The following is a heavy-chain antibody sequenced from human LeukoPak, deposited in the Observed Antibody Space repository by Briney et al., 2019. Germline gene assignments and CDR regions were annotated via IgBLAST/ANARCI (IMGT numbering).Heavy chain of an antibody. D-gene: IGHD3-22*01. CDR1: GGTFSSYA. Sequence: GASVKVSCKASGGTFSSYAISWVRQAPGQGLEWMGGIIPIFGTANYAQKFQGRVTITADESTSTAYMELSSLRSEDTAVYYCASGSYYDSSGYYFFDAFDIWGQGTMVTVSS. CDR2: IIPIFGTA. J-gene: IGHJ3*02. CDR3: ASGSYYDSSGYYFFDAFDI. V-gene: IGHV1-69*13.